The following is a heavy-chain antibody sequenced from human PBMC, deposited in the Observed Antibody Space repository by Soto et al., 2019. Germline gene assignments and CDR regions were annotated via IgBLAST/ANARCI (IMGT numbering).Heavy chain of an antibody. Sequence: EVQLVESGGGLVKPGGSLRLSCAASGFTFSSYSMNWVRQAPGKGLEWVSSISSSSSYIYYADSVKGRFTISRDNAKNSLYLQMNNLRAEATAVYYCARSTIAALGDGYKPGPCDYCGQGTLVTVSS. CDR3: ARSTIAALGDGYKPGPCDY. D-gene: IGHD2-21*01. J-gene: IGHJ4*02. CDR2: ISSSSSYI. V-gene: IGHV3-21*01. CDR1: GFTFSSYS.